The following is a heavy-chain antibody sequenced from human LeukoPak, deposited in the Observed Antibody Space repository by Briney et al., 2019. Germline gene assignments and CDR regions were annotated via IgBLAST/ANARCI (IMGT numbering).Heavy chain of an antibody. D-gene: IGHD2-2*03. CDR3: AGGRGQLDPPDC. J-gene: IGHJ4*02. V-gene: IGHV1-8*01. CDR1: GYTFTSYD. Sequence: GASVKVSCKASGYTFTSYDINWVRQAAGQGLEWMGWMNPNSGNTGYAQKFQGRVTMTRNTSISTAYMELSSLRSEDTAVYYCAGGRGQLDPPDCWGQGTLSPSPQ. CDR2: MNPNSGNT.